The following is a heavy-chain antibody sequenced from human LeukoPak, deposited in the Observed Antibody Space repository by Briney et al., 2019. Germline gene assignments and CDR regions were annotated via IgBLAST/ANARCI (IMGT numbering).Heavy chain of an antibody. CDR1: GYTFTSYG. CDR2: ISAYNGNT. Sequence: ASVKVSCKASGYTFTSYGISWVRQAPGQGLEWMGWISAYNGNTNYAQKLQGRVTMTTDTSTSTAYMELRSLRSDDTAVYCCARVHGDFWSGYYAYYYYGMDVWGQGTTVTVSS. J-gene: IGHJ6*02. V-gene: IGHV1-18*01. D-gene: IGHD3-3*01. CDR3: ARVHGDFWSGYYAYYYYGMDV.